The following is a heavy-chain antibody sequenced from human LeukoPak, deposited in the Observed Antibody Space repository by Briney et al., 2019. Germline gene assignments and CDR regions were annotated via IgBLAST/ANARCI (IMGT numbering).Heavy chain of an antibody. D-gene: IGHD3-22*01. V-gene: IGHV3-21*01. J-gene: IGHJ6*02. Sequence: GGSLRLSCAASGFTFSSYSMNWVRQAPGKGLEWVSSISSSSSYIYYADSVKGRFTISRDNAKSSLYLQMNSLRAEDTAVYYCARGYYDSSGYYYYYYGMDVWGQGTTVTVSS. CDR3: ARGYYDSSGYYYYYYGMDV. CDR1: GFTFSSYS. CDR2: ISSSSSYI.